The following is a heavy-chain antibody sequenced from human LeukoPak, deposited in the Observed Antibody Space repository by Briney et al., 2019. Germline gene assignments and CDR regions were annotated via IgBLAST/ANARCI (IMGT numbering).Heavy chain of an antibody. CDR1: GFTFSSYG. CDR2: IRYDGSNK. CDR3: ARGAGYSSSWTNY. V-gene: IGHV3-30*02. J-gene: IGHJ4*02. Sequence: PGGSLRLSCAASGFTFSSYGMHWVRQAPGKGLEWVAFIRYDGSNKYYADSVKGRFTISRDNSKNTLYLQMNSLRAEDTAVYYCARGAGYSSSWTNYWGQGTLVTVSS. D-gene: IGHD6-13*01.